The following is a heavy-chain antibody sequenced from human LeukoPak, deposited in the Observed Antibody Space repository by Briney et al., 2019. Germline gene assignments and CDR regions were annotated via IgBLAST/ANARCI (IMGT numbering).Heavy chain of an antibody. J-gene: IGHJ3*02. Sequence: GGSLRLSCAASGFTFSSYEMNWVRQAPGKGLEWVSYISSSGSTIYYADSVKGRFTISRDNAKNSLYLQMNSLRAEDTAVYYCAREGYCSGGSCPDAFDIWGQGTMVTVSS. CDR2: ISSSGSTI. CDR1: GFTFSSYE. V-gene: IGHV3-48*03. CDR3: AREGYCSGGSCPDAFDI. D-gene: IGHD2-15*01.